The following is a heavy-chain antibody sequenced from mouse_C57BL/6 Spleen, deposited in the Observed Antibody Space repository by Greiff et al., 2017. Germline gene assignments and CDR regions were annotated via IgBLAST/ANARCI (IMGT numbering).Heavy chain of an antibody. CDR1: GYAFSSYW. D-gene: IGHD2-4*01. CDR3: ARYYYDYDGFDY. CDR2: IYPGDGDT. Sequence: QVQLKESGAELVKPGASVKISCKASGYAFSSYWMNWVKQRPGKGLEWIGQIYPGDGDTNYNGKFKGKATLTADKSSSTAYMQLSSLTSEDSAVYFCARYYYDYDGFDYWGQGTTLTVSS. V-gene: IGHV1-80*01. J-gene: IGHJ2*01.